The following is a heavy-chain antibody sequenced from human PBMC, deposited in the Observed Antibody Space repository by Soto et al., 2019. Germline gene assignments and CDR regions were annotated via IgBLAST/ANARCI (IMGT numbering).Heavy chain of an antibody. CDR2: IIPIPGTA. D-gene: IGHD2-2*01. V-gene: IGHV1-69*01. Sequence: QVQLVQSGAEVKKPGSSVKVSCKASGGTFGSYAISWVRQAPGQGLEWMGGIIPIPGTAHYAQKFQGRVTIAADESTSPAYRELSSLRSEDTAVYYCARSQGSSTSLEIYYYYYYGMDVWGQGTTVTVSS. CDR3: ARSQGSSTSLEIYYYYYYGMDV. J-gene: IGHJ6*02. CDR1: GGTFGSYA.